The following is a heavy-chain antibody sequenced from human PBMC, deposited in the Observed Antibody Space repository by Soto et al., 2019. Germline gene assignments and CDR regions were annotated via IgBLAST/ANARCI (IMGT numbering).Heavy chain of an antibody. CDR3: PRAFFYSESDGHYFEFDY. J-gene: IGHJ4*02. CDR2: IISNDDK. D-gene: IGHD3-9*01. CDR1: GVSLTDTRMG. Sequence: SGPTLVNPPETLTVTCSVSGVSLTDTRMGVSWIRQAPGKALEWLAHIISNDDKSYSTSLKSRLTISKDTPKSQVVLRMTNMDPVDTGRYYCPRAFFYSESDGHYFEFDYWGPGTLVTVSS. V-gene: IGHV2-26*01.